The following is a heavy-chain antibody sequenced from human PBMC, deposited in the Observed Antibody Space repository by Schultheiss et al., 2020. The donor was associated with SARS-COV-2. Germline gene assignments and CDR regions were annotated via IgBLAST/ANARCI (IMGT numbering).Heavy chain of an antibody. D-gene: IGHD4-17*01. V-gene: IGHV4-34*01. CDR2: INHSGST. J-gene: IGHJ4*02. CDR3: ARVMHGDYDPYYFDY. Sequence: SQTLSLTCAVYGGSFSGYYWSWIRQPPGKGLEWIGEINHSGSTNYNPSLKSRVTISVDRSKNQFSLKLSSVTAADTAVYYCARVMHGDYDPYYFDYWGQGTLVTVSS. CDR1: GGSFSGYY.